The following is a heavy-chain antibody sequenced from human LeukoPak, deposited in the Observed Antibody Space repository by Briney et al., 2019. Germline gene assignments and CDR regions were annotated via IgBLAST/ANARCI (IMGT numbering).Heavy chain of an antibody. CDR2: INPNSGDT. V-gene: IGHV1-2*02. J-gene: IGHJ4*02. CDR3: AVSYARGDYFDY. Sequence: EASVKVSCKASGYTFTGYYMHWVRQAPGQGLEWMGWINPNSGDTKYAQKFQGRVTMTRDTSISTAYMELSRLRSDDTAVYYCAVSYARGDYFDYWGQGTLVTVSS. D-gene: IGHD1-26*01. CDR1: GYTFTGYY.